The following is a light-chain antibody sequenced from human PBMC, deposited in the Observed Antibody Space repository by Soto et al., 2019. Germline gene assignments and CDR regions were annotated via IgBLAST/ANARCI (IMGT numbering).Light chain of an antibody. J-gene: IGKJ4*01. CDR3: QQANSFPRT. Sequence: DIQMTQSPSSVSASVGDRVTITCRASQGFSTWLAWYRRKPGRAPELLIYSASSLHSGVPSRFSGSGSGTDFTLTISSLQPEDFATYDCQQANSFPRTFGGGNEVEIK. V-gene: IGKV1-12*01. CDR1: QGFSTW. CDR2: SAS.